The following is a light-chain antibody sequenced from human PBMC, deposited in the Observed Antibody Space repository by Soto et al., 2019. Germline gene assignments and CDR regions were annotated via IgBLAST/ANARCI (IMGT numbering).Light chain of an antibody. Sequence: IVLTQSPATLSLSPGEGATLSCRASQSVSTFLAWHQQRPGQAPRLLIYDASSRAPGTPARFSGSGSGRDFTLTISNLEPEDFAIYYCQQRSSWPLTFGGGTKVDI. V-gene: IGKV3-11*02. CDR3: QQRSSWPLT. CDR1: QSVSTF. CDR2: DAS. J-gene: IGKJ4*01.